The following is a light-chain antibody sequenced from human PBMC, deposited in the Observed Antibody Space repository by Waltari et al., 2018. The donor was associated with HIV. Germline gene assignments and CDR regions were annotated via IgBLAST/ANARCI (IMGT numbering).Light chain of an antibody. CDR2: EVN. CDR1: NNDY. V-gene: IGLV2-14*01. J-gene: IGLJ2*01. Sequence: QSALTQAASVSGSPGQSITLPCHDTNNDYVSWYQQSPGRPPKLIIYEVNSRPPGVSRRFSGSKSGNTASLTISGLQAEDEADYYCASPMLFGGGTRLTVL. CDR3: ASPML.